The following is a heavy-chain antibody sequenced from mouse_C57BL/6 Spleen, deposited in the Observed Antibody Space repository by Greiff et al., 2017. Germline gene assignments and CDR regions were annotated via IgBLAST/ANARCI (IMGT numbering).Heavy chain of an antibody. J-gene: IGHJ1*03. V-gene: IGHV1-18*01. CDR1: GYTFTDYN. Sequence: VQLKQSGPELVKPGASVKIPCKASGYTFTDYNMDWVKQSHGKSLEWIGDINPNNGGTIYNQKFKGKATLTVDKSSSTAYMELRSLTSEDTAVYYCARRGYGSSFWYFDVWGTGTTVTVSS. CDR2: INPNNGGT. CDR3: ARRGYGSSFWYFDV. D-gene: IGHD1-1*01.